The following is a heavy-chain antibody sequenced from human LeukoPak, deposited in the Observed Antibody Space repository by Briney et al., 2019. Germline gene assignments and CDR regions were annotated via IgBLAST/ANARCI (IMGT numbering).Heavy chain of an antibody. J-gene: IGHJ3*02. CDR3: ARYGSTVFDI. V-gene: IGHV4-4*07. CDR2: IYSSGST. D-gene: IGHD2-2*03. CDR1: GGSTNSYY. Sequence: PSETLSLTCSVSGGSTNSYYWSWIRHPAGKGLEWIGRIYSSGSTNYNPSLKSRVTMSVDTSKNQFSLKLSSVTAADTAVYYCARYGSTVFDIWGRGTMVTVSS.